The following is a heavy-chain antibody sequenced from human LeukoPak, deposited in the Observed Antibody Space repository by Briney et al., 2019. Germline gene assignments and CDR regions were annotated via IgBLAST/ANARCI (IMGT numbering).Heavy chain of an antibody. D-gene: IGHD3-22*01. CDR2: INPNSGGT. V-gene: IGHV1-2*02. J-gene: IGHJ6*03. CDR3: ARASPIGAYYYYYMDV. Sequence: GASVTVSCKASGYTFTGYYMHWVRRAPGQGLEWMGWINPNSGGTNYAQKFQGRVTMTRDTSISTANMELSRLGSDDTAVYYCARASPIGAYYYYYMDVWGKGTTVTVSS. CDR1: GYTFTGYY.